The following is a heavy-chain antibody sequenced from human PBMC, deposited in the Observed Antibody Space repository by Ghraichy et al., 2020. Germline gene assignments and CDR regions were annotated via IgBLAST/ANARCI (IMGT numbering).Heavy chain of an antibody. Sequence: GGSLRLSCAASGFILSRYSVSWARQAPGKGLEWLSYISTTGTDMKYADSVKGRFTISRDNAKNLVFLQMNSLRADDTAVYYCARTTQFDYWGQGTLVTVSS. J-gene: IGHJ4*02. CDR1: GFILSRYS. CDR2: ISTTGTDM. D-gene: IGHD2-15*01. CDR3: ARTTQFDY. V-gene: IGHV3-21*05.